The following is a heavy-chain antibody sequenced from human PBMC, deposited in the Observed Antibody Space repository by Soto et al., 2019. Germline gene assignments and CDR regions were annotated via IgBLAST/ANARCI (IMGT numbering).Heavy chain of an antibody. V-gene: IGHV4-39*01. D-gene: IGHD3-10*01. CDR3: ARLGQYYYGSGSYDPPYGMDV. CDR2: IYYSGST. CDR1: GGSISSSSYY. J-gene: IGHJ6*02. Sequence: SETLYLTCTVSGGSISSSSYYWGWIRQPPGKGLEWIGSIYYSGSTYYNPSLKSRVTISVDTSKNQFSLKLSSVTAADTAVYYCARLGQYYYGSGSYDPPYGMDVWGQGTTVTVSS.